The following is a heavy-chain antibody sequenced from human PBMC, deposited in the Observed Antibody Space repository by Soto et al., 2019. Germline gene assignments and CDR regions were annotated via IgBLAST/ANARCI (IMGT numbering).Heavy chain of an antibody. CDR3: ARHYSRYSGYFDY. D-gene: IGHD5-12*01. CDR2: IYYSGST. J-gene: IGHJ4*02. V-gene: IGHV4-59*08. Sequence: AETLSLTCTVSGCSVSSHYWSWIRQPPGKGLEWIGYIYYSGSTNYNPSLKSRVTISVDTSKNQFSLKLSSVTAADTAVYYCARHYSRYSGYFDYWGQGTLVTVS. CDR1: GCSVSSHY.